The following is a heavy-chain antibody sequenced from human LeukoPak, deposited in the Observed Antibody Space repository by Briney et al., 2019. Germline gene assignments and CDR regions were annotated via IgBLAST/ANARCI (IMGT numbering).Heavy chain of an antibody. CDR2: ISSNGGST. J-gene: IGHJ5*02. D-gene: IGHD3-10*01. CDR3: VKDSRGVLWFGELNWFDP. V-gene: IGHV3-64D*06. CDR1: GFTFSSYA. Sequence: GGSLRLSCSASGFTFSSYAMHWVRQAPGGGLEYVSAISSNGGSTYYADSVKGRFTISRDNSKNTLYLQMSSLRAEDTAVYYCVKDSRGVLWFGELNWFDPWGQGTLVTVSS.